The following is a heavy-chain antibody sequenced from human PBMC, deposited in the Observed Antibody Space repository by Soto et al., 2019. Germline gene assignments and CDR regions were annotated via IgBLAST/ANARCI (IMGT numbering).Heavy chain of an antibody. CDR2: ISSSGSTI. Sequence: EVQLVESGGGLVQPGGSLRLSCAASGFTFSSYEMNWVRQAPGKGLEWVSYISSSGSTIYYADSVKGRFTISRDNAKNSLYLQMNSLRAEDTAVYYCARDEGTIFGVVIRMRDWGQGTLVTVSS. D-gene: IGHD3-3*01. J-gene: IGHJ4*02. CDR1: GFTFSSYE. V-gene: IGHV3-48*03. CDR3: ARDEGTIFGVVIRMRD.